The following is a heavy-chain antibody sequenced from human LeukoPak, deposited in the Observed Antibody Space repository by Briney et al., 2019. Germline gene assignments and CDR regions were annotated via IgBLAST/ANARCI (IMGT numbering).Heavy chain of an antibody. CDR1: GYPLIIYY. V-gene: IGHV1-46*01. Sequence: ASVKVSCKASGYPLIIYYMHWVRQAPGQGLEWMGIINPNGGSTRYAQKFQGRVTMTNDTSTSTVYMELSSLKSEDTAVYCCARDRWVPGVDLPPIDYWSQGTLVTVSS. CDR3: ARDRWVPGVDLPPIDY. J-gene: IGHJ4*02. CDR2: INPNGGST. D-gene: IGHD3-10*01.